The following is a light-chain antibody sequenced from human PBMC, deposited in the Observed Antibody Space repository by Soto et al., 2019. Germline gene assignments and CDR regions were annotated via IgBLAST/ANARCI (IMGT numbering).Light chain of an antibody. CDR1: SSDVGGYDY. CDR2: EVT. CDR3: SSFVAGNNYWV. V-gene: IGLV2-8*01. J-gene: IGLJ3*02. Sequence: QSVLTQPPSASGSPRRSVTISCTGTSSDVGGYDYVSWFQQHPGKAPKLIIYEVTKRPSGVPDRFSASKSGNTASLTVSGLQAEDEADYYCSSFVAGNNYWVFGGGTKLTVL.